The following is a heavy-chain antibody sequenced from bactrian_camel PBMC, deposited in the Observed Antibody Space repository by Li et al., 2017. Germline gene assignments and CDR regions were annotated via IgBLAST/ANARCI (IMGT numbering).Heavy chain of an antibody. CDR1: GFTFSNTE. J-gene: IGHJ4*01. V-gene: IGHV3S40*01. D-gene: IGHD7*01. CDR2: NSESGGQT. Sequence: VQLVESGGDLVQPGGSLRLSCAASGFTFSNTELSWVRQAPGKGLEWVSGNSESGGQTSYADSVKGRFTISRDNAKNTLYLQLNSLKTEDTAMYYCGRGYGGGFDRGQGTQVTVS.